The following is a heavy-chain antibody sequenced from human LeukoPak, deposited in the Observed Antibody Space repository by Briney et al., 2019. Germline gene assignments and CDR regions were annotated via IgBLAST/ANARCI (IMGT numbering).Heavy chain of an antibody. CDR3: ARDHVLIWFGELPNYGMDV. CDR2: INPNSGGT. J-gene: IGHJ6*02. Sequence: ASVKVSCKASGYTFTGYYMRWVRPAPGQGLEWMGWINPNSGGTNYAQKFQGWVTMTRDTSISTAYMELSRLRSDDTAVYYCARDHVLIWFGELPNYGMDVWGQGTTVTVSS. D-gene: IGHD3-10*01. V-gene: IGHV1-2*04. CDR1: GYTFTGYY.